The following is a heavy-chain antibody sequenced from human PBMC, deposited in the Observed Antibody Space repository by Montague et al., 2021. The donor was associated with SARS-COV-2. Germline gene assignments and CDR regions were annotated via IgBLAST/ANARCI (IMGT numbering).Heavy chain of an antibody. CDR3: ANLTLLELLLSGYYLDP. D-gene: IGHD6-25*01. CDR2: IFHSGSD. Sequence: SETLSLTCTVSGASLTACTYHWARIRQPPGQGLEWNGNIFHSGSDTYNPSRKSRVTMSADTTKKHFSLRPSSVTAADTDFYYCANLTLLELLLSGYYLDPWGQGTLVTVSS. V-gene: IGHV4-39*02. CDR1: GASLTACTYH. J-gene: IGHJ5*02.